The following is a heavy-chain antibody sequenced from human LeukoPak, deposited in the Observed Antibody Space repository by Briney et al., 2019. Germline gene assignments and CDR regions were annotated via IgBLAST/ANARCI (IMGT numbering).Heavy chain of an antibody. J-gene: IGHJ4*02. CDR1: GGSISSGGYY. CDR3: AGVGILRFDY. D-gene: IGHD3-9*01. V-gene: IGHV4-31*03. Sequence: SETLSLTCTVSGGSISSGGYYWSWIRQHPGKGLEWIGYICYSGSTYYNPSLKSRVTISVDTSKNQFSLKLSSVTAADTAVYYCAGVGILRFDYWGQGTLVTVSS. CDR2: ICYSGST.